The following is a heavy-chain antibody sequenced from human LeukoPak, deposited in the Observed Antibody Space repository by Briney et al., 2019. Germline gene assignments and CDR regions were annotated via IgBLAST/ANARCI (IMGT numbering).Heavy chain of an antibody. CDR1: GYSFTIYW. D-gene: IGHD4-17*01. V-gene: IGHV5-51*01. Sequence: GESQKISCKGSGYSFTIYWIGWVRQMPGRGLEWMGIIYPGDSDTRYSPSFQGQVTISADKSISTAYLQWSSLKASDTAMYYCARRNDYGELYFDYWGQGTLVTVSS. CDR3: ARRNDYGELYFDY. CDR2: IYPGDSDT. J-gene: IGHJ4*02.